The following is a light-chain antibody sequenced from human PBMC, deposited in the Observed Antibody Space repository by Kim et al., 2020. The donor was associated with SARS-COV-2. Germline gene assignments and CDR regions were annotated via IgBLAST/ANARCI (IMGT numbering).Light chain of an antibody. Sequence: RATINCKSSQSILSSSNSQNYLAWYQQKPRQPPILLLCWASTRESGVPDRFTGSGSGTDFTLTINSLQAEDVAVYYCQQYFSTPTFGGGTKVDIK. V-gene: IGKV4-1*01. CDR2: WAS. CDR1: QSILSSSNSQNY. J-gene: IGKJ4*01. CDR3: QQYFSTPT.